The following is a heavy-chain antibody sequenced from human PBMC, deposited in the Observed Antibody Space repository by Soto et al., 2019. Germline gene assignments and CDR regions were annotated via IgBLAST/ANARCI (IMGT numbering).Heavy chain of an antibody. CDR2: ISAYNGNT. CDR1: GYTFTSYG. D-gene: IGHD6-13*01. CDR3: AREAIAAAGIGVIRYYYYYMDV. Sequence: ASVKVSCKASGYTFTSYGISWVRQAPGQGLEWMGWISAYNGNTNYAQKLQGRVTMTTDTSTSTAHMELRSLRSDDTAVYYCAREAIAAAGIGVIRYYYYYMDVWGKGTTVTVSS. J-gene: IGHJ6*03. V-gene: IGHV1-18*01.